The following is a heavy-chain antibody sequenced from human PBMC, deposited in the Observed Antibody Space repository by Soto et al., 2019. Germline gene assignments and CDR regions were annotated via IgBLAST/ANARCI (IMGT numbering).Heavy chain of an antibody. Sequence: QVQLVESGGGVVQPGRSLRLSCAASGFTFSSYGMHWVRQAPGKGLEWVAVISYDGSNKYYADSVKGRFTISRDNSKNTLYLQMNSLRAEDTAVYCCAKEGQYYDILTGYRSYYGMDVWGQGTTVTVSS. CDR2: ISYDGSNK. V-gene: IGHV3-30*18. CDR3: AKEGQYYDILTGYRSYYGMDV. CDR1: GFTFSSYG. D-gene: IGHD3-9*01. J-gene: IGHJ6*02.